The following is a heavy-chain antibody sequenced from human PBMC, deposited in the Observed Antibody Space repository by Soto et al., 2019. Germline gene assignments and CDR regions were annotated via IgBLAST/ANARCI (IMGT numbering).Heavy chain of an antibody. Sequence: DVQLVESGGGLIQPGESLRLSCAAFGLTVSGKKYVAWVRQAPGKGLEWVSALYDVDGSFYADSVKGRFTTSSDNSKTTVYLPMNGLRPDDTAVYYCASWHEREHAYDVWGQGTTVTVSS. D-gene: IGHD1-1*01. J-gene: IGHJ3*01. CDR1: GLTVSGKKY. V-gene: IGHV3-53*01. CDR2: LYDVDGS. CDR3: ASWHEREHAYDV.